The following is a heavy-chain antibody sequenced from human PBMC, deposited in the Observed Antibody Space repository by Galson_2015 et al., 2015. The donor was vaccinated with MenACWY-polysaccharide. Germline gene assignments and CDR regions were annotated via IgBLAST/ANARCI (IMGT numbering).Heavy chain of an antibody. J-gene: IGHJ6*02. CDR1: GFTFSSYA. CDR2: ISYNGNNI. Sequence: SLRLSCAASGFTFSSYAMHWVRQAPGKGLGRVAVISYNGNNIYYADSEEGRFTISRDNFKSTLYLQMNSLRPEDTGVYYCARSYCDRTTCYGMDVWGQGTMVTVSS. V-gene: IGHV3-30-3*01. CDR3: ARSYCDRTTCYGMDV. D-gene: IGHD2-21*01.